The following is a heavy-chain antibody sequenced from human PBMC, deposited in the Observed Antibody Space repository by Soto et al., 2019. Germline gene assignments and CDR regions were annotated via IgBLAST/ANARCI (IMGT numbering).Heavy chain of an antibody. CDR3: ARSTGTTYFFDY. D-gene: IGHD1-1*01. J-gene: IGHJ4*02. Sequence: QPPGKGLEWIGEIYHSGSTNYNPSLKSRVTISVDKSKNQFSLKLSSVTAADTAVYYCARSTGTTYFFDYWGQGTLVTVSS. V-gene: IGHV4-4*02. CDR2: IYHSGST.